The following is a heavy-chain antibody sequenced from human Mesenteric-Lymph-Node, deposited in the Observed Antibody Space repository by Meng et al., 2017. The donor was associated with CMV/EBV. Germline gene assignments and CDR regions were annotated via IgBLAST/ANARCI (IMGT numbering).Heavy chain of an antibody. Sequence: ASVKVSCKASGYTFTSYDINWVRQATGQGLEWMGWMNPNSGNTGYAQKFQGRVTMTRNTSISTAYMELSSLRSEDTAVYYCALGYCSGGSCYTRYYYYGMDVWGQGTTVTVSS. CDR1: GYTFTSYD. J-gene: IGHJ6*02. V-gene: IGHV1-8*01. CDR2: MNPNSGNT. D-gene: IGHD2-15*01. CDR3: ALGYCSGGSCYTRYYYYGMDV.